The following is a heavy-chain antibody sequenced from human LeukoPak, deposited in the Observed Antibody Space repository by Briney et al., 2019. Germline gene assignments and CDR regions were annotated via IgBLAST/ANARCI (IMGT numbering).Heavy chain of an antibody. V-gene: IGHV1-8*01. CDR2: MNPNSDNT. J-gene: IGHJ4*02. CDR1: GYTFTSYD. CDR3: ARYQYYDFWSGPGY. D-gene: IGHD3-3*01. Sequence: GASVEVSCKASGYTFTSYDINWVRQATGQGLEWMGWMNPNSDNTGYAQKFQGRVTMTRNTSISTAYMELSSLRSEDTAVYYCARYQYYDFWSGPGYWGQGTLVTVSS.